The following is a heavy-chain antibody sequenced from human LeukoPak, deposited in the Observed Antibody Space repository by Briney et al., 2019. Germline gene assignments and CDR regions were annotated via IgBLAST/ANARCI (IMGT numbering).Heavy chain of an antibody. CDR3: ASGGRISAANWFDP. V-gene: IGHV4-4*07. J-gene: IGHJ5*02. CDR1: GGSISTYY. Sequence: SKTLSLTCTVSGGSISTYYWSWIRQPAGKGLEWIGRVYPSGRTSYNPSLENRVTMSVDTSKKQFSLKLRSVTAADTAVYYCASGGRISAANWFDPWGQGTLVTVSS. D-gene: IGHD6-13*01. CDR2: VYPSGRT.